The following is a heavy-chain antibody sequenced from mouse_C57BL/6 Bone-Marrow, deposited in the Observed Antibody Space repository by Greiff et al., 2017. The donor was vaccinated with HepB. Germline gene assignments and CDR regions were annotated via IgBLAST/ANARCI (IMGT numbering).Heavy chain of an antibody. Sequence: EVHLVESGGGLVQPKGSLKLSCAASGFTFNTYAMHWVRQAPGKGLEWVARIRSKSSNYATYYADSVKDRFTISRDDSQSMLYLQMNNLKTEDTAMYYCVRPYYYGSSYGRGAMDYWGQGTSVTVSS. V-gene: IGHV10-3*01. CDR3: VRPYYYGSSYGRGAMDY. J-gene: IGHJ4*01. D-gene: IGHD1-1*01. CDR2: IRSKSSNYAT. CDR1: GFTFNTYA.